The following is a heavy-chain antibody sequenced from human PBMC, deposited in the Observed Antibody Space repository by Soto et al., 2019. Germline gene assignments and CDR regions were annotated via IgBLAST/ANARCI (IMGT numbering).Heavy chain of an antibody. CDR3: VKMGGFAF. D-gene: IGHD3-16*01. Sequence: EVQLVESGGGLVQPGGPLRLSCVASGFTVSKYGMHWVRQAPGKGLVWLSRITSDGRSTSYADSVKGRFTISRDNANNTVFLQMNSLRAEDTAVYYCVKMGGFAFGGQGAGVTVSS. J-gene: IGHJ4*02. CDR1: GFTVSKYG. V-gene: IGHV3-74*01. CDR2: ITSDGRST.